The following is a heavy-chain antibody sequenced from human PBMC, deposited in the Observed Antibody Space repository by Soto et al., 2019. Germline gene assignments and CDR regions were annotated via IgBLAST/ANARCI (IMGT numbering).Heavy chain of an antibody. D-gene: IGHD3-16*01. CDR3: VKVLARGVGVPRLCFDS. V-gene: IGHV3-74*01. J-gene: IGHJ4*02. CDR1: GFTFSNSW. Sequence: GGSLRLSCAASGFTFSNSWIHWVRQVSWKGLEWVSRINADGTSTSYADSVKGRFNISRDNAKKTLYLHVNSLRAEDTAVYYCVKVLARGVGVPRLCFDSCGQGALVTVCS. CDR2: INADGTST.